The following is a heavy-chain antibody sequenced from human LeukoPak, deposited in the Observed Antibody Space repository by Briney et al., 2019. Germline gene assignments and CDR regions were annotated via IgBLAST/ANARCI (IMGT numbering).Heavy chain of an antibody. V-gene: IGHV4-4*02. CDR2: INHSGTT. J-gene: IGHJ5*02. D-gene: IGHD3-10*01. Sequence: SGTLSLTCAVSGGSISSSNYWSWVRQPPGKGLDWIGEINHSGTTNYNPSLRSRVTMSVDTSKNQFSLKLSSVTAADTAVYYCARDSGTTGEVKFDPWGQGTLVTVSS. CDR1: GGSISSSNY. CDR3: ARDSGTTGEVKFDP.